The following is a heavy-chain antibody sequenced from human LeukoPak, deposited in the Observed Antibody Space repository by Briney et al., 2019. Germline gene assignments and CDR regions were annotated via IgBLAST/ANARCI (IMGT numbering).Heavy chain of an antibody. Sequence: PGGSLRLSCAASGFTFSSYAMSWVRQAPGKGLEWVSAISGSGGRTYYADSVKGRFTISRDNSKNTLYLQMNSLRVEDTAVYYCAKGRRFGSGWTYYFDYWGQGTLVTVSS. CDR3: AKGRRFGSGWTYYFDY. D-gene: IGHD6-19*01. V-gene: IGHV3-23*01. CDR1: GFTFSSYA. J-gene: IGHJ4*02. CDR2: ISGSGGRT.